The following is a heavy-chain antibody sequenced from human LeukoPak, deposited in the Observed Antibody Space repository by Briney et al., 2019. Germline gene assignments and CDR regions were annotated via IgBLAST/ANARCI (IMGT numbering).Heavy chain of an antibody. V-gene: IGHV3-21*01. J-gene: IGHJ6*03. Sequence: PGGSLRLSCAASGFTFSSYTTNWVRQAPGKGPEWVSSITSSSSYIYYADSVKGRFTISRDNARNSLYLQMNSLRAEDTALYYCARDGDTVLTRGYYYYMDVWGKGTTVTVSS. D-gene: IGHD4-23*01. CDR3: ARDGDTVLTRGYYYYMDV. CDR2: ITSSSSYI. CDR1: GFTFSSYT.